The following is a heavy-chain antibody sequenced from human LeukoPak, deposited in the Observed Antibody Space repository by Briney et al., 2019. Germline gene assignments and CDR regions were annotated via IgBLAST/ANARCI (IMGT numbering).Heavy chain of an antibody. Sequence: GRSLRLSCAASGFTFSSYGMHWVRQAPGKGLVWVSRINGDGSSTAYADSVKGRSTISRDNAKNTLYLQMNSLTAEDTAVYYCARGPPWYFDLWGRGTLTVSS. CDR3: ARGPPWYFDL. J-gene: IGHJ2*01. V-gene: IGHV3-74*01. CDR1: GFTFSSYG. CDR2: INGDGSST. D-gene: IGHD6-25*01.